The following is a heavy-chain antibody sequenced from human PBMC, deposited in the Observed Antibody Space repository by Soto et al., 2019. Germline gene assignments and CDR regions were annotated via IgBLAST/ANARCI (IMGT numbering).Heavy chain of an antibody. CDR2: IYPGDSDT. Sequence: GESLKISCKGSGYTFTNYWTGLVRQMPGKSPEWMGIIYPGDSDTKYNPSFQGQVTISADKSITTTYLQWSSLKASDTAIYYCAASIFYYGMDVWGQGTTVTVSS. CDR3: AASIFYYGMDV. V-gene: IGHV5-51*01. J-gene: IGHJ6*02. CDR1: GYTFTNYW.